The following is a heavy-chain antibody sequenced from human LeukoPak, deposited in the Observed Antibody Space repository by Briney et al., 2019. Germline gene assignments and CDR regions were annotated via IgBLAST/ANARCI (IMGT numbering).Heavy chain of an antibody. D-gene: IGHD2-2*01. CDR2: IHQHGNEK. Sequence: GGSLRLSCAASGFTFSNYWMSWVRQAPGKGLEWVASIHQHGNEKYFVDSVRGRFTISRDNAKNSLYLQMSSLRAEDTAVYYCAKVGTVVPAARFDYWGQGTLVTVSS. CDR3: AKVGTVVPAARFDY. CDR1: GFTFSNYW. V-gene: IGHV3-7*03. J-gene: IGHJ4*02.